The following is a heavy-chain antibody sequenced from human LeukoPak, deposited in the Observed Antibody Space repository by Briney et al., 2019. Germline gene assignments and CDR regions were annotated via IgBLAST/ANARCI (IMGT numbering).Heavy chain of an antibody. V-gene: IGHV1-2*02. D-gene: IGHD6-6*01. CDR1: GYTFTCYY. CDR3: ARVRSIAARRDFDF. J-gene: IGHJ4*02. Sequence: ASVKVSCKASGYTFTCYYMHGVRQAPGQGREGRGWINPNSGGTNYAQKFQGRLTMTRDPSISTAYMELSRLRSDDPAVYYCARVRSIAARRDFDFWGQGTLVTVSS. CDR2: INPNSGGT.